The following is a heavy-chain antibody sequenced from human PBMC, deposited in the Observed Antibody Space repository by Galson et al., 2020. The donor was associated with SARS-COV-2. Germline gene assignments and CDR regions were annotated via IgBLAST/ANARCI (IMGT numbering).Heavy chain of an antibody. J-gene: IGHJ6*03. CDR2: IYTSGST. V-gene: IGHV4-4*07. CDR3: ARGFWSGPYYYYYMDV. CDR1: GGSISSYY. Sequence: SKTLSLTCPVSGGSISSYYWSWIRQPAGKGLEWIGRIYTSGSTNYNPSLKSRVTMSVDTSKNQFSLKLSSVTAADTAVYYCARGFWSGPYYYYYMDVWGKGTTVTVSS. D-gene: IGHD3-3*01.